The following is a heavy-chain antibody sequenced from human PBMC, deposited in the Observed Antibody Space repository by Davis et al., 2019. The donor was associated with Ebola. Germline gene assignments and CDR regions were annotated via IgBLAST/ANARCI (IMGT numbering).Heavy chain of an antibody. J-gene: IGHJ4*02. V-gene: IGHV4-31*03. CDR1: GGSISSANYY. CDR2: IYYSGST. Sequence: LRLSCTVSGGSISSANYYWGWIRQPPGKGLEWIGYIYYSGSTYYNPSLKSRVTISVDTSKNQFSLKLSSVTAADTAVYYCARARGSSGYTARYYLDYWGQGTLVTVSS. D-gene: IGHD3-22*01. CDR3: ARARGSSGYTARYYLDY.